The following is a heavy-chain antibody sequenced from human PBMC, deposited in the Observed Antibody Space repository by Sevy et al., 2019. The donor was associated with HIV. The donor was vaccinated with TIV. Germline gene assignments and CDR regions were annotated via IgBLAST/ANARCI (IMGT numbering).Heavy chain of an antibody. CDR3: AKENYDSSGYYYGMDV. D-gene: IGHD3-22*01. CDR2: ISGSGGST. V-gene: IGHV3-23*01. J-gene: IGHJ6*02. Sequence: GGSLRLSCAASGFTFSSYAMSWVRQAPGKGLEWVSAISGSGGSTYNADSVKGRFTISRDNSKNTLYLQMNSLRAEDTAVYYCAKENYDSSGYYYGMDVWGQGTTVTVSS. CDR1: GFTFSSYA.